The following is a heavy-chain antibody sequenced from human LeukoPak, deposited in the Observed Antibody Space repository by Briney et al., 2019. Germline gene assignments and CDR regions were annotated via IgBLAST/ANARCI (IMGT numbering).Heavy chain of an antibody. J-gene: IGHJ5*02. V-gene: IGHV4-59*01. CDR1: GVSISTYY. CDR2: IYSSGTT. CDR3: ARDRDYGGNSGWFDP. D-gene: IGHD4-23*01. Sequence: SETLSLTCTVSGVSISTYYWSWIRQPPGKGLEWIGYIYSSGTTNYNPSLKSRVTISIDTSKNEFSLRLTSVTAADTAVYYCARDRDYGGNSGWFDPWGQGTLVTVSS.